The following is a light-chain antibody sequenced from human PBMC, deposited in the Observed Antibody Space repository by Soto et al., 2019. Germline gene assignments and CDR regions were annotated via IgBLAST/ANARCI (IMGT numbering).Light chain of an antibody. J-gene: IGKJ4*01. CDR3: RQALQTLT. Sequence: DIVMTQSPLSLPVTPGEPASISCRSSQSLLHSNGYNYLDWYLQKPGQSPQLLIYLGSNRASGVTDRFSGSGSGTDFTLKISRVEAEDVGVYYCRQALQTLTFGGGTKVEIK. V-gene: IGKV2-28*01. CDR2: LGS. CDR1: QSLLHSNGYNY.